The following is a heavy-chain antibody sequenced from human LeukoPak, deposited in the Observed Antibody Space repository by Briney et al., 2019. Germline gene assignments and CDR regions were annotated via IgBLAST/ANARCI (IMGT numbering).Heavy chain of an antibody. CDR1: GFAFSSNW. J-gene: IGHJ5*02. Sequence: GGSLRLSCAASGFAFSSNWMTWVRQAPGKGLEWVASIKQDGSEKYYVDSVKGRFTMSRDNAKNSLYLQMNSLRAEDTAVYYCARGHSSSPNWFDPWGQGTLVTVSS. V-gene: IGHV3-7*04. CDR2: IKQDGSEK. D-gene: IGHD6-13*01. CDR3: ARGHSSSPNWFDP.